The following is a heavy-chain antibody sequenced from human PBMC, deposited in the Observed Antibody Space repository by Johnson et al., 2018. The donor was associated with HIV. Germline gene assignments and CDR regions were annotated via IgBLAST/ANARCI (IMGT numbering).Heavy chain of an antibody. CDR1: GFTFDDYG. V-gene: IGHV3-30*18. D-gene: IGHD2-21*02. J-gene: IGHJ3*02. Sequence: QMLLVESGGGVVRPGGSLRLSCAASGFTFDDYGMSWVRQAPGKGLEWVAVISYDGSNKYYADSVKGRFTISRDNSKNTLYLQMNRLRAEDTAIYYCAKASDGTWQHAFDIWGQGTMVTVSS. CDR3: AKASDGTWQHAFDI. CDR2: ISYDGSNK.